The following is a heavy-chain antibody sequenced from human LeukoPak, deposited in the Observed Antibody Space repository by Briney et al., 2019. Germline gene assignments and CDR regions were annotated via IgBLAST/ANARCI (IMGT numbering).Heavy chain of an antibody. J-gene: IGHJ4*02. Sequence: PGGSLRLSCAASGFTFSSYEMNWVRQAPGKGLEWVSSISSSSSYIYYADSVKGRFTISRDNAKNSLYLQMNSLRAEDTAVYYCARDPPYCSGGSCYPPSDYRGQGTLVTVPS. V-gene: IGHV3-21*01. CDR2: ISSSSSYI. CDR1: GFTFSSYE. D-gene: IGHD2-15*01. CDR3: ARDPPYCSGGSCYPPSDY.